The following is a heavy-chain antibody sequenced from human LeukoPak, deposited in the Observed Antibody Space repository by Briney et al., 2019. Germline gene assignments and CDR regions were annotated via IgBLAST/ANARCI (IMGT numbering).Heavy chain of an antibody. V-gene: IGHV1-69*13. J-gene: IGHJ6*02. CDR1: GGTFSSYA. CDR2: IIPVFGTA. CDR3: ARDQGLTAPPPYGLDV. D-gene: IGHD5-18*01. Sequence: ASVKVSCKASGGTFSSYAISWVRQAPGQGLEWMGGIIPVFGTANYAQKFQGRVTITADESTSTAYMELSSLRSEDTAVYYCARDQGLTAPPPYGLDVWGQGTTVTVSS.